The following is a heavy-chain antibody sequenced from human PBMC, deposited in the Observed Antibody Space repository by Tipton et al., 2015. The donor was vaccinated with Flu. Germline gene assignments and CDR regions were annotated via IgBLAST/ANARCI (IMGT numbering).Heavy chain of an antibody. CDR2: ISYDGSNK. CDR1: GFTFNNYV. J-gene: IGHJ4*02. Sequence: QLVQSGGGVVQPGRSLRLSCAASGFTFNNYVMYWVRQAPGKGLEWVAVISYDGSNKYYTDSVKGRFTSSRDNSKNTLYLQMSSLRPEDTAVYYCARDYTYGTNWHSVQGFDLWGQGTLVTVSS. CDR3: ARDYTYGTNWHSVQGFDL. D-gene: IGHD4/OR15-4a*01. V-gene: IGHV3-30-3*01.